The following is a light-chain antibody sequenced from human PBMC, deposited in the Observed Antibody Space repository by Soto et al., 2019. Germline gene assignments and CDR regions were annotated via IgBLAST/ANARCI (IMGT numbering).Light chain of an antibody. CDR2: GAS. CDR3: QQYNSYLFT. V-gene: IGKV1-5*03. Sequence: DILMTQSPSTLSASLGDRVTITCRASQSIGHWLAWYQQKPGKAPKVLISGASSLESGVPSRFSGSGSGTEFTLTISSLQPDDFATYYCQQYNSYLFTFGQGTKLEIK. CDR1: QSIGHW. J-gene: IGKJ2*01.